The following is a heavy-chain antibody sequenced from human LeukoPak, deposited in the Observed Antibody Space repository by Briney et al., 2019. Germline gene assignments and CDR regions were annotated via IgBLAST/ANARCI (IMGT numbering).Heavy chain of an antibody. Sequence: ASVKVSCKASGYTFTGYYMHWVRQAPGQGLEWMGWINPNSGNTGYAQKFQGRVTITRNTSISTAYMELSSLRSEDTAVYYCAKVTSSYDDYWGQGTLVTVSS. CDR1: GYTFTGYY. V-gene: IGHV1-8*03. CDR3: AKVTSSYDDY. D-gene: IGHD5-18*01. J-gene: IGHJ4*02. CDR2: INPNSGNT.